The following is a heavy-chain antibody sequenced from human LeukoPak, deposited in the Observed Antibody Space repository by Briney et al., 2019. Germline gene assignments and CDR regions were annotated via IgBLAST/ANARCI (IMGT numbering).Heavy chain of an antibody. Sequence: GGSLRLSCAASGFTFSSYRMNWVRQAPGEGLEWVSFISSSSSYIDYADSVKGRFTISRDNAKNSLYLQMNSLRAEDTAVYYCASSGSYRFDYWGQGTLVTVSS. V-gene: IGHV3-21*01. CDR2: ISSSSSYI. J-gene: IGHJ4*02. CDR1: GFTFSSYR. D-gene: IGHD1-26*01. CDR3: ASSGSYRFDY.